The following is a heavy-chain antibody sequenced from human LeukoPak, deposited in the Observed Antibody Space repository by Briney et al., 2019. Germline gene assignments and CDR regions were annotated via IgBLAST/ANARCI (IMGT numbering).Heavy chain of an antibody. D-gene: IGHD5-12*01. CDR3: ARSPWNYYDY. V-gene: IGHV5-51*01. CDR1: GYTFTSYW. J-gene: IGHJ4*02. CDR2: IHPGDSDT. Sequence: GESLKISCEGSGYTFTSYWIGWVRQMPGKGLEWMGIIHPGDSDTRYCPSFQGQVTISVDKSISTAYLQWSSQKASDTAMYYCARSPWNYYDYWGQGTLVTVSS.